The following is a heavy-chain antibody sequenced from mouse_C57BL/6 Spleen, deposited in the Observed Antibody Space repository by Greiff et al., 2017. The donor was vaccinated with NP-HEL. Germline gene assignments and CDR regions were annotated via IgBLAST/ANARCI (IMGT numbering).Heavy chain of an antibody. CDR3: AREDYDEGVFAY. Sequence: VKLQESGPELVKPGASVKISCKASGYAFSSSWMNWVKQRPGKGLEWIGRIYPGDGDTNYNGKFKGKATLTADKSSSTAYMQLSSLTSEDSAVYFCAREDYDEGVFAYWGQGTLVTVSA. D-gene: IGHD2-4*01. J-gene: IGHJ3*01. CDR1: GYAFSSSW. V-gene: IGHV1-82*01. CDR2: IYPGDGDT.